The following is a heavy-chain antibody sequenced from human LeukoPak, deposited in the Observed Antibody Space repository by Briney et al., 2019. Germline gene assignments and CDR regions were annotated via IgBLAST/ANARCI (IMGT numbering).Heavy chain of an antibody. J-gene: IGHJ4*02. Sequence: SQTLSLTCAISGDSVSNKNTAWNWIRQSPSRGLEWLGRTYYRSKWHNTYAASVKSRITINPDTSKNQFSLQLSSVTPEDTAVYFCVRLVDGDIDYWGQGTLVTVSS. D-gene: IGHD5-12*01. CDR1: GDSVSNKNTA. CDR2: TYYRSKWHN. V-gene: IGHV6-1*01. CDR3: VRLVDGDIDY.